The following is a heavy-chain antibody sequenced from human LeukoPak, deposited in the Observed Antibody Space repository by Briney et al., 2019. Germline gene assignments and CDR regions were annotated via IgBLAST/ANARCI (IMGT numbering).Heavy chain of an antibody. V-gene: IGHV1-18*04. CDR1: GYMFTAYY. J-gene: IGHJ4*02. CDR3: ARGEVSASLYYFDF. Sequence: ASLKVSCKASGYMFTAYYIHWVRQAPGQGLEWMGWVSGYTGNTNHAERFQGRVTMTTDTSTTTVYMELTSLRSDDTAVYYCARGEVSASLYYFDFWGQGTLVTVS. D-gene: IGHD2-2*01. CDR2: VSGYTGNT.